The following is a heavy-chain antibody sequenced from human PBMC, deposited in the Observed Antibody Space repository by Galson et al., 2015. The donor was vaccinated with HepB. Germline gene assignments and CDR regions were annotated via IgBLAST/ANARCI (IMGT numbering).Heavy chain of an antibody. CDR3: ARPPVGDPDSGTPLYYFDS. V-gene: IGHV3-21*01. CDR1: GFTFKTYS. D-gene: IGHD3-10*01. CDR2: ISRKSNYI. J-gene: IGHJ4*02. Sequence: SLRLSCAGSGFTFKTYSMNWVRQAPGKDLEWVSSISRKSNYIYYADSVKGRFTISRDNAKNSLFLQMNSLRAEDTAVYFCARPPVGDPDSGTPLYYFDSWGQGTLVIVSS.